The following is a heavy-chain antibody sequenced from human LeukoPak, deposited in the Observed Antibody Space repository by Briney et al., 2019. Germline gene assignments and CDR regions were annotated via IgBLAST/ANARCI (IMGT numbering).Heavy chain of an antibody. V-gene: IGHV4-30-2*01. CDR3: ARSILTGYFDY. CDR2: IYHSGST. D-gene: IGHD3-9*01. CDR1: GGSISSGGYS. Sequence: SQTLSLTCAVSGGSISSGGYSWSWSRQPPGKGLEWIGCIYHSGSTYYNPSLKSRVTISVDRSENQFSLKLSSVTAADTAVYYCARSILTGYFDYWGHGALVTVSS. J-gene: IGHJ4*01.